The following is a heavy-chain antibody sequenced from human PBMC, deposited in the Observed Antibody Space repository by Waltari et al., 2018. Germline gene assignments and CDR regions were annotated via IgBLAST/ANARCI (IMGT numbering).Heavy chain of an antibody. CDR1: GFTFSSYA. D-gene: IGHD4-17*01. CDR3: AKDLTVTTGLRWGLIVDY. V-gene: IGHV3-23*01. J-gene: IGHJ4*02. CDR2: ISGSGGST. Sequence: EVQLLESGGGLVQPGGSLRLSCAASGFTFSSYAMSWVRQAPGKGLEWVSAISGSGGSTYYADSVKGRFTISRDNSKNTLYLQMNSLRAEDTAVYYCAKDLTVTTGLRWGLIVDYWGQGTLVTVSS.